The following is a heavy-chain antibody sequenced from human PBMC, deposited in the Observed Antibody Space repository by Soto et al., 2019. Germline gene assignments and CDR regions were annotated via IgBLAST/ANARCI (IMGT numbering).Heavy chain of an antibody. CDR1: GYSFTSYW. Sequence: PGESLKISCKGSGYSFTSYWISWVRQMPGKGLEWMGRIDPSDSYTNYSPSFQGHVTISADKSISTAYLQWSSLRAEDTAVYYCARDNCGGDCYPDFLGMDVWGQGTTVTVSS. D-gene: IGHD2-21*02. CDR3: ARDNCGGDCYPDFLGMDV. CDR2: IDPSDSYT. V-gene: IGHV5-10-1*01. J-gene: IGHJ6*02.